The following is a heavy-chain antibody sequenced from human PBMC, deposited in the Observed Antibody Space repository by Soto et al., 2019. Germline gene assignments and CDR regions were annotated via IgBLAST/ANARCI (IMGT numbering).Heavy chain of an antibody. Sequence: GGSLSLSCAAAGFTFTSCGMHWVRQAPGKGLEWVAVISYDGSNKYYADSVKGRFTISRDNSKNTLYLQMNSLRAEDTAVYYCAKVRYDILTGYRRDYYYGMDVWGQGTTVTVYS. CDR1: GFTFTSCG. V-gene: IGHV3-30*18. CDR2: ISYDGSNK. CDR3: AKVRYDILTGYRRDYYYGMDV. J-gene: IGHJ6*02. D-gene: IGHD3-9*01.